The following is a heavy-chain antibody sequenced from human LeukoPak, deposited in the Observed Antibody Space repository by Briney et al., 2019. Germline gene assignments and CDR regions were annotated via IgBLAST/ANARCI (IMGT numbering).Heavy chain of an antibody. CDR3: PRGLHGGGGAFDI. CDR1: AYTFTSYD. CDR2: MNPNSGNT. D-gene: IGHD4-23*01. J-gene: IGHJ3*02. Sequence: ASVKVSCKASAYTFTSYDINWVRQATGHVLEWMGWMNPNSGNTGYAQKFQGRVTMTRTTSISTAYMELSSLRSEDTAVYYCPRGLHGGGGAFDIWGQGTMVTVSS. V-gene: IGHV1-8*01.